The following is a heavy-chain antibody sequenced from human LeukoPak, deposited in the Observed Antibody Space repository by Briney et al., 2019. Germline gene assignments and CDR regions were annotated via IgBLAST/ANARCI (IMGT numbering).Heavy chain of an antibody. V-gene: IGHV1-46*01. CDR1: GYTFTSYY. CDR3: ARDRGQWPVSGRFDP. Sequence: ASVKVSCKASGYTFTSYYMQWVRQAPGQGLEWMGIINPSGGSTSYAQKFQGRVTMTRDTSTSTVYMELSSLRSEDTAVYYCARDRGQWPVSGRFDPWGQGTLVTVSS. J-gene: IGHJ5*02. D-gene: IGHD6-19*01. CDR2: INPSGGST.